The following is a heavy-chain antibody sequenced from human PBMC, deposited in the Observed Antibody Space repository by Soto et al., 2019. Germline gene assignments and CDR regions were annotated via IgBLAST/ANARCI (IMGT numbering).Heavy chain of an antibody. V-gene: IGHV1-69*01. J-gene: IGHJ6*02. Sequence: QVQLVQSGAEVKKPGSSVKVSCKASGGTFSSYAISWVRQAPGQGLEWMGGIIPIFGTANYAQKFQGRVTITADESTSTAYMELRSLRSEDTAVYYCARGAGVVTAILYYYYGMDVWGQGTTFTVSS. CDR3: ARGAGVVTAILYYYYGMDV. CDR1: GGTFSSYA. CDR2: IIPIFGTA. D-gene: IGHD2-21*02.